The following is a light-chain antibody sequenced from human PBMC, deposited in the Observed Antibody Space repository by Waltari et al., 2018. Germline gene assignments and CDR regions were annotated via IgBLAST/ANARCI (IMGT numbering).Light chain of an antibody. CDR2: DAS. V-gene: IGKV3-15*01. Sequence: IVMTQSPAPLPVSPGGRVTLSCRASQHIGSHLAGYQQKPGQAPRLLIFDASTRATGIPARFGGSGSGTEFTLTISSLQSEDSAIYYCQHYHNWPSTFGQGTRLEIK. CDR3: QHYHNWPST. J-gene: IGKJ5*01. CDR1: QHIGSH.